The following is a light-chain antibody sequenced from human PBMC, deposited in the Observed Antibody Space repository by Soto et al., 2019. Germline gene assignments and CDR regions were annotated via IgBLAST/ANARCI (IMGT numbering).Light chain of an antibody. CDR3: MQHTHWPFT. J-gene: IGKJ2*01. Sequence: DVVLTQSPLSLPVTLGQPASISCRSSQSLVHSAGNTFLSWFHQRPGQSPRRLIYDVSNRDSGVPDRFSGSGSGSDFTLKISRVEAEDVGLYYCMQHTHWPFTFGQGTKLEIK. V-gene: IGKV2-30*02. CDR2: DVS. CDR1: QSLVHSAGNTF.